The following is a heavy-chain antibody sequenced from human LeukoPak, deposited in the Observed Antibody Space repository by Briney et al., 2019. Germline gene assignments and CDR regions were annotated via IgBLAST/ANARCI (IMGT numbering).Heavy chain of an antibody. J-gene: IGHJ4*02. Sequence: WASVKVSCKASGYTFTGYYMHWVRQAPGQGLEWMGWIDPNSGGTNYAQKFQGRVTMTRDTSINTAFMELSRLRSDDSAVYYCASAAVYGDPTNPYFDYWGQGTLVTVSS. CDR1: GYTFTGYY. CDR3: ASAAVYGDPTNPYFDY. V-gene: IGHV1-2*02. D-gene: IGHD4-17*01. CDR2: IDPNSGGT.